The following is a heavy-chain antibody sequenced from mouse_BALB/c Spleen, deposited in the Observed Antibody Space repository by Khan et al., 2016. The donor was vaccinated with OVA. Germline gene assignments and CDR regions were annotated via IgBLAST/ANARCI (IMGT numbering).Heavy chain of an antibody. CDR1: GFSLTRYG. V-gene: IGHV2-9*02. J-gene: IGHJ2*01. Sequence: VELVESGPGLVAPSQSLSLTCTVSGFSLTRYGVHWIRQPPGKGLEWLGVIWAGGSTNYNSALMSRLSISKDNSKSQVFLKMNSLQTDDTAMYFCARNREPDYFDYWGQGTTLTVSS. CDR3: ARNREPDYFDY. CDR2: IWAGGST.